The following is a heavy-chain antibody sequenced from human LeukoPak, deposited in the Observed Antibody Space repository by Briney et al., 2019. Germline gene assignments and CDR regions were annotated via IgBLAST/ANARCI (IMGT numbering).Heavy chain of an antibody. D-gene: IGHD2-2*01. CDR1: GYTFTGYY. CDR2: INPNSGGT. CDR3: ARKNCSSTSCYLPWFDP. Sequence: ASVKVSCKASGYTFTGYYMHWVRQAPGQGLEWTGWINPNSGGTNYAQKFQGRVTITADKSTSTAYMELSSLRSEDTAVYYCARKNCSSTSCYLPWFDPWGQGTLVTVSS. J-gene: IGHJ5*02. V-gene: IGHV1-2*02.